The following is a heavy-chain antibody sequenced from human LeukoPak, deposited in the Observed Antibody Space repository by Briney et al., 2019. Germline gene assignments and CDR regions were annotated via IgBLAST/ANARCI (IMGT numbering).Heavy chain of an antibody. CDR2: INPSSGGT. CDR1: GYTFTGYY. D-gene: IGHD2-2*01. CDR3: AGRPDTSVVAIFDY. V-gene: IGHV1-2*02. Sequence: GASVKVSCKASGYTFTGYYVHWVRQAPGQGREWMGWINPSSGGTNYAQKFQGRVTMTVDTSISTAYMELSRLSSDDTAVYFCAGRPDTSVVAIFDYWGQGTLVTISS. J-gene: IGHJ4*02.